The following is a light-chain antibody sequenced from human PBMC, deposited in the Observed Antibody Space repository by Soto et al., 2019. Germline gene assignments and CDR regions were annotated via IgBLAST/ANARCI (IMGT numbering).Light chain of an antibody. CDR3: QQYGSSPQT. V-gene: IGKV3-20*01. CDR2: GAS. CDR1: QSVSSSY. Sequence: LTQSPGTLSLSPAARATLSCRASQSVSSSYLAWYQQKPGQAPRLLIYGASSRATGIPDRFSGSGSGTDFTLTISRLEPEDFAVYYCQQYGSSPQTFGQGTKVDIK. J-gene: IGKJ1*01.